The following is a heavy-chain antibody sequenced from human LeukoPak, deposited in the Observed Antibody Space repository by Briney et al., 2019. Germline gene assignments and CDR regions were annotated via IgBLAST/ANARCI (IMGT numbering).Heavy chain of an antibody. CDR1: GGSISSSNW. CDR3: AKISGYYDSRVRFDY. CDR2: IYHSGST. V-gene: IGHV4-4*02. D-gene: IGHD3-22*01. J-gene: IGHJ4*02. Sequence: SGTLSLTCAVSGGSISSSNWWSWVRQPPGKGLEWIGEIYHSGSTNYNPSLKSRVTISVDKSKNQFSLKLSSVTAADTAVYYCAKISGYYDSRVRFDYWGKGTLFTVSS.